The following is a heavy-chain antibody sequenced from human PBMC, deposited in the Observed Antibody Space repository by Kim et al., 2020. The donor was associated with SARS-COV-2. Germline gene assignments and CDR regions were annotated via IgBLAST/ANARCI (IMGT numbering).Heavy chain of an antibody. CDR2: IYYSGST. Sequence: SETLSLTCTVSGGSISSYYWSWIRQPPGKGLEWIGYIYYSGSTNYNPSLKSRVTISVDTSKNQFSLKLSSVTAADTAVYYCARHEAVLLWFGPGAFGIWGQGTMVTVSS. D-gene: IGHD3-10*01. V-gene: IGHV4-59*08. CDR1: GGSISSYY. J-gene: IGHJ3*02. CDR3: ARHEAVLLWFGPGAFGI.